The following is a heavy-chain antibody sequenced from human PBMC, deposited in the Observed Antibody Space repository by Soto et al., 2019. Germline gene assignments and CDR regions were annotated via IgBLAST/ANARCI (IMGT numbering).Heavy chain of an antibody. V-gene: IGHV2-5*02. CDR3: AHTTPDLGWFDP. CDR2: IYWDDVK. J-gene: IGHJ5*02. Sequence: QITLKESGPTLVKPTQTLTLTCSFSGFSLTTSGVGVAWIRQPPGKALEWLALIYWDDVKRYSPSLKSRLTIPKETAENQVVLTMTNVDPVDTATYYCAHTTPDLGWFDPWGQGTLVTVSS. CDR1: GFSLTTSGVG.